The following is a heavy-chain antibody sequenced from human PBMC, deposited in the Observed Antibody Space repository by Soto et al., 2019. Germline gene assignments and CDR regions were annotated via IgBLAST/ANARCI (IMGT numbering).Heavy chain of an antibody. D-gene: IGHD7-27*01. V-gene: IGHV4-30-4*01. CDR3: ARGPSGDKVDS. Sequence: QVQLQESGPGLVKPSQTLSLTCTVSGGSISTVNYWWSWIRQSPDMGLEWIGHIYNGGSTYNNPSLERXXTXSXVTSKNQLSPTVSSVSAADTAVYYCARGPSGDKVDSWGQGTLVTVSS. J-gene: IGHJ4*02. CDR2: IYNGGST. CDR1: GGSISTVNYW.